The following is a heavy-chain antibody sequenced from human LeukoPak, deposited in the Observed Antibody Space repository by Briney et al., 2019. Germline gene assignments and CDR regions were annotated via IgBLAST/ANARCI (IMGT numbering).Heavy chain of an antibody. CDR1: GFTFDDYA. Sequence: PGGSLRLSCAASGFTFDDYAMHWVRQAPGKGLEWVSAISGSGGSTYYADSVKGRFTISRDNSKNTLYLQMNSLRAEDTAVYYCAKGSSGWYLFDYWGQGTLVTVSS. CDR3: AKGSSGWYLFDY. D-gene: IGHD6-19*01. V-gene: IGHV3-23*01. CDR2: ISGSGGST. J-gene: IGHJ4*02.